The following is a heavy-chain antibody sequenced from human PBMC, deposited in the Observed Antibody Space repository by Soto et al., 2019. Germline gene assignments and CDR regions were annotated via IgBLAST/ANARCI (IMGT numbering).Heavy chain of an antibody. Sequence: PSETLSLTCAVYGGSFSGYYWSWIRQPPGKGLEWIGEINHSGSTNYNPSLKSRVTISVDTSKNQFSLKLSSVTAADTAVYYCARGLHNLYSYGRRFDYWGQGTLVTVSS. V-gene: IGHV4-34*01. CDR3: ARGLHNLYSYGRRFDY. J-gene: IGHJ4*02. D-gene: IGHD5-18*01. CDR1: GGSFSGYY. CDR2: INHSGST.